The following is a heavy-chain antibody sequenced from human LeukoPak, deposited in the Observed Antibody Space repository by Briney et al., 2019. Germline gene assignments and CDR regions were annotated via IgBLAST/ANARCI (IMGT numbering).Heavy chain of an antibody. Sequence: SETLSLTCAVYGGSFSGYYWSWIRQPPGKGLEWIGEINHSGSTNYNPSLKSRVTISVDTSKNQFSLKLSSVTAADTAVYYCARGLGIRLCFDYGGQGPLVTVSS. J-gene: IGHJ4*02. CDR2: INHSGST. D-gene: IGHD3-16*01. CDR1: GGSFSGYY. CDR3: ARGLGIRLCFDY. V-gene: IGHV4-34*01.